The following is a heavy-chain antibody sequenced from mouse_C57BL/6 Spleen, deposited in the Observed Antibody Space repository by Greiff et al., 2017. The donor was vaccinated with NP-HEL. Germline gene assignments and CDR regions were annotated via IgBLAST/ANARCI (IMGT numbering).Heavy chain of an antibody. D-gene: IGHD2-12*01. V-gene: IGHV14-4*01. CDR1: GFNIKDDY. CDR3: TTHYKGD. CDR2: IDPENGDT. Sequence: VQLQQSGAELVRPGASVKLSCTASGFNIKDDYMHWVKQRPEQGLEWIGWIDPENGDTEYASKFQGKATITADTSSNTAYLQLSSLTSEDTAVYYCTTHYKGDWGQGTTLSVSS. J-gene: IGHJ2*01.